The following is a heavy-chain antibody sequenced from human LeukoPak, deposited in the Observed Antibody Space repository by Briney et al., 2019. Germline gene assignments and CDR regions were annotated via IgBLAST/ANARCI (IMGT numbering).Heavy chain of an antibody. CDR1: GFTFSSYW. D-gene: IGHD1-14*01. V-gene: IGHV3-74*01. CDR2: INSDGSST. Sequence: GGSLRLSCAASGFTFSSYWMHWVRQAPGEGLVWVSRINSDGSSTNYADSVKGRFTISRDNAKNTLYLQMNSLRAEDTAVYYCVRESPDPFDSWGQGTQVTVSS. CDR3: VRESPDPFDS. J-gene: IGHJ4*02.